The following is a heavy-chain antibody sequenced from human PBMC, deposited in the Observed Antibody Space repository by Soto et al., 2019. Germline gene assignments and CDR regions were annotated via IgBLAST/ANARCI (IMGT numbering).Heavy chain of an antibody. CDR3: ATARRGTVSLLAA. Sequence: ASVKVSCKASGYTFTSYGISWVRQAPGQGLEWMGWLNPYSGATTYAPKYQGRITLTRDTSLSTSYMELNGLNSDDTAVYFCATARRGTVSLLAAWGQGTLVTVSS. CDR2: LNPYSGAT. V-gene: IGHV1-18*01. J-gene: IGHJ5*01. CDR1: GYTFTSYG. D-gene: IGHD4-4*01.